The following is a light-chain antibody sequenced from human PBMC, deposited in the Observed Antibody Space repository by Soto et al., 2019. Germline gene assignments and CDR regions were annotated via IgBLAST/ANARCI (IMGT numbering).Light chain of an antibody. V-gene: IGKV3-20*01. Sequence: ENVLTQSPGTLSLSPGERATLSCRASQSVTSAHLAWYQQKPGQPPRLLISGASSRATGIPDRFSGSGSGTDFILTISRLEPEDFAVYYCRQYGGSPPMHTFGQGTKLELK. J-gene: IGKJ2*01. CDR1: QSVTSAH. CDR3: RQYGGSPPMHT. CDR2: GAS.